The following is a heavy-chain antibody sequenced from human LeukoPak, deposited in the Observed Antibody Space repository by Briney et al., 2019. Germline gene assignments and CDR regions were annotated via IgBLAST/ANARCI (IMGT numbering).Heavy chain of an antibody. V-gene: IGHV1-46*01. D-gene: IGHD3-16*02. J-gene: IGHJ5*02. CDR1: GYTFTCYY. Sequence: ASVKVSCKASGYTFTCYYMHWVRQAPGQGLEWMGIINPSGGSTSYAQKFQGRVTMTRDTSTSTVYMELSSLRSEDTAVYYCARSRGSYRYEEYAFDPWGQGTLVTVSS. CDR2: INPSGGST. CDR3: ARSRGSYRYEEYAFDP.